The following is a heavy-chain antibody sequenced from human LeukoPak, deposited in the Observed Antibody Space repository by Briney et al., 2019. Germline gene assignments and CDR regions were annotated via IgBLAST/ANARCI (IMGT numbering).Heavy chain of an antibody. CDR2: IKQDGSEK. J-gene: IGHJ4*02. V-gene: IGHV3-7*01. D-gene: IGHD2-2*01. CDR3: AREGDGYCSSTSCREFDY. CDR1: GFTFSSYW. Sequence: GGSLRLSCAASGFTFSSYWMSWVRQAPGKGPEWVANIKQDGSEKYYVDSVKGRFTISRDNAKNSLYLQMHRLRAEDTAVYYCAREGDGYCSSTSCREFDYWGQGTLVTVSS.